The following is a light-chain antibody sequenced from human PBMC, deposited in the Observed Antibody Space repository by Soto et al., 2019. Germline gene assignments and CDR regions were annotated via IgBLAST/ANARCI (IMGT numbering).Light chain of an antibody. CDR1: QSISSD. Sequence: EIVMTQSPATLSVSPGERATLSCRASQSISSDVAWYQQKPGQAPRLLIYGASTTATGIPARFSGSGSGTEFTLPISSLQSEDFAVYTCQQYNKWPRTFGQGTKV. CDR2: GAS. V-gene: IGKV3-15*01. CDR3: QQYNKWPRT. J-gene: IGKJ2*01.